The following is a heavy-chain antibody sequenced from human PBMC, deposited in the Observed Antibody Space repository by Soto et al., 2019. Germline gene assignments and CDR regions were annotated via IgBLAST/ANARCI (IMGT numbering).Heavy chain of an antibody. D-gene: IGHD3-16*01. J-gene: IGHJ4*02. CDR3: GRDRRFGNGYSLGFDY. Sequence: QVQLVESGGGVVQPGRSLRLSCAASGFTFSSYAMHWVRQAPGKGLEWVAGISFDGSKQYYGDSVKDRFTVSRDNSKSTLYVQMNSLRAEDAAVYYCGRDRRFGNGYSLGFDYWGQGTLVTVSS. CDR2: ISFDGSKQ. V-gene: IGHV3-30-3*01. CDR1: GFTFSSYA.